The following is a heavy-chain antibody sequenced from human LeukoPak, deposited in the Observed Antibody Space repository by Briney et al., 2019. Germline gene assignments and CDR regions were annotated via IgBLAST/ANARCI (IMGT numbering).Heavy chain of an antibody. CDR3: AKDGGTNDFDY. CDR2: IWYDGSNK. D-gene: IGHD1-1*01. V-gene: IGHV3-33*06. J-gene: IGHJ4*02. Sequence: GGSLRLSRAASGFTFSSYGMHWVRQAPGKGLEWVAVIWYDGSNKYYADSVKGRFTISRDNSKNTLYLQMNSLRAEDTAVYYCAKDGGTNDFDYWGQGTLVTVSS. CDR1: GFTFSSYG.